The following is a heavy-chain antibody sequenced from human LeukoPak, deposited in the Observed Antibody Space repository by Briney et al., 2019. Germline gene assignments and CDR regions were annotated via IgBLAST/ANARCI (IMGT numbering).Heavy chain of an antibody. Sequence: SETLSLTCAVYGGSFSGYYWSWIRQPPGKGLEWIGEINHRGTTQFNPSLESRVTMAVDTSKNQVSLRLSSVTAADTAVYYCARVRGYCTNGVCYMVGFDYWGQGTLVTVSS. J-gene: IGHJ4*02. CDR3: ARVRGYCTNGVCYMVGFDY. D-gene: IGHD2-8*01. CDR1: GGSFSGYY. CDR2: INHRGTT. V-gene: IGHV4-34*01.